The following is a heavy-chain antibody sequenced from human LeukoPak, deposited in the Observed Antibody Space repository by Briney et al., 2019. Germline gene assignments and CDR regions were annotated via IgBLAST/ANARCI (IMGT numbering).Heavy chain of an antibody. Sequence: TSGGSLRLSCAASGFTFSSYSMNWVRQAPGKGLEWVSSISSSSSYIYYADSVKGRFTISRDNAKNSLYLQMNSLRAEDAAVYYCARDPLTESDYPEGFFDYWGQGTLVTVST. D-gene: IGHD1-26*01. CDR1: GFTFSSYS. J-gene: IGHJ4*02. CDR2: ISSSSSYI. CDR3: ARDPLTESDYPEGFFDY. V-gene: IGHV3-21*01.